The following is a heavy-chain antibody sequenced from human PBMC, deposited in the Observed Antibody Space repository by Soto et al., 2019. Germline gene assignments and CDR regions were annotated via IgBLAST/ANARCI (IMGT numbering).Heavy chain of an antibody. CDR2: ISGSGGST. CDR3: AKDGVTMLVVAVNFDY. D-gene: IGHD3-22*01. Sequence: EVQLVESGGGLVQPGGSLRLSCEASGFTFSSYAMSWVRQAPGKGLEWVSAISGSGGSTYYADSVKGRFTISRDNSKNTLYLQMNSLRAEDTAVYYCAKDGVTMLVVAVNFDYWGQGTLVTVSS. CDR1: GFTFSSYA. V-gene: IGHV3-23*04. J-gene: IGHJ4*02.